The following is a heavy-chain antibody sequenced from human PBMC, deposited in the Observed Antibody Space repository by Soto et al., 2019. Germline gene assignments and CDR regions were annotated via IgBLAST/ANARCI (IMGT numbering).Heavy chain of an antibody. CDR2: ISSTTNYI. J-gene: IGHJ4*02. CDR3: ARESEDLTSNFDY. Sequence: GGSLRLSYAASGFTFTTCSTNWHRQARGKGLEWVSSISSTTNYIYYGDSMKGRFTISRDNAKNSLYLEMNSLRAEDTAVYYCARESEDLTSNFDYWGQGTLVTVSS. CDR1: GFTFTTCS. V-gene: IGHV3-21*06.